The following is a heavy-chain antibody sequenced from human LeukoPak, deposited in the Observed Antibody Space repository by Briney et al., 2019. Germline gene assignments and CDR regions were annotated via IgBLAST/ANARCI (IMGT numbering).Heavy chain of an antibody. J-gene: IGHJ4*02. CDR3: AKHSMDYGDYVGEDY. V-gene: IGHV3-21*01. CDR2: ISSSSSYI. D-gene: IGHD4-17*01. Sequence: PGGSLRLSCAASGFTFSSYSMNWVRQAPGKGLEWVSSISSSSSYIYCADSVKGRFTISRDNAKNSLYLQMNSLRAEDTAVYYCAKHSMDYGDYVGEDYWGQGTLVTVSS. CDR1: GFTFSSYS.